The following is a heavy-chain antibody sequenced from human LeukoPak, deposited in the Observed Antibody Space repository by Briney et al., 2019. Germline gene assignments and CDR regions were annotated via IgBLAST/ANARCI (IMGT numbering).Heavy chain of an antibody. CDR1: GFTFSSFG. D-gene: IGHD5-12*01. Sequence: PGGSLRLSCAASGFTFSSFGMHWVRQAPGKGLEWVAFIRSDGSTKKYVESVKGRFTISRDSSENTLFLQMNSLRPEDTAMYYCAKDPHRGNDFTWSDPWGQGTLVTVSS. CDR3: AKDPHRGNDFTWSDP. J-gene: IGHJ5*02. CDR2: IRSDGSTK. V-gene: IGHV3-30*02.